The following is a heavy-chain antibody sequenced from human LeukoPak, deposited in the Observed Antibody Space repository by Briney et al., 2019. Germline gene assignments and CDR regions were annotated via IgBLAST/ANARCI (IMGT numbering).Heavy chain of an antibody. CDR3: ARLPRSGYYDSSGYSLSYWYFDL. J-gene: IGHJ2*01. D-gene: IGHD3-22*01. CDR2: IYTSGST. CDR1: GGSISSYY. V-gene: IGHV4-4*07. Sequence: SETLSLTCTVSGGSISSYYWSWIRQPAGKGLEWIGRIYTSGSTNYNPSLKSRVTMSVDTSKNQFSLKLSSVTAADTAVYYCARLPRSGYYDSSGYSLSYWYFDLWGRGTLVTVSS.